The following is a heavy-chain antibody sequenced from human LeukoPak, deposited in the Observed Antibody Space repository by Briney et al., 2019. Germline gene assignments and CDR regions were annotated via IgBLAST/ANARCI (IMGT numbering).Heavy chain of an antibody. Sequence: SETLSLTCSVSGGSITHYYWSWIRQPPGKGLEWVGYIYYSGSTNYNPSLKSRVTISVDTSKIRFSLKLSSVTAADTAVYYCARTQRGYNYGYQYYYYGLDVWGQGTTVTVSS. D-gene: IGHD5-18*01. V-gene: IGHV4-59*01. J-gene: IGHJ6*02. CDR1: GGSITHYY. CDR2: IYYSGST. CDR3: ARTQRGYNYGYQYYYYGLDV.